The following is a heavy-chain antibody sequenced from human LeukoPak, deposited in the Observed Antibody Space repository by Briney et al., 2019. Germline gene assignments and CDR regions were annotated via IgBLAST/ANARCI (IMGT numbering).Heavy chain of an antibody. D-gene: IGHD5-18*01. J-gene: IGHJ4*02. Sequence: SETLSLTCTVSGGSISSSSYYRGWIRQPPGKGLEWIGSIYYSGSTYYNPSLKSRVTISVDTSKNQFSLKLSSVTAADTAVYYCARLPGGGYSYTPDYWGQGTLVTVSS. V-gene: IGHV4-39*01. CDR3: ARLPGGGYSYTPDY. CDR1: GGSISSSSYY. CDR2: IYYSGST.